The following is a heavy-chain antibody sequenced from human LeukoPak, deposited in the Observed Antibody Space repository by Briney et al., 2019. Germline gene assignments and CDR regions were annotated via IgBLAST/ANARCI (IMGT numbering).Heavy chain of an antibody. CDR2: ISWNSGSI. CDR3: ARDAADYSSSWYYFDY. Sequence: GGSLRLSCAASGFTFDDYAMHWVRQAPGKGLEWVSGISWNSGSIGYADSVKGRFTISRDNAKNSLYLQMNSLRAEDTAVYYCARDAADYSSSWYYFDYWGQGTLVTVSS. J-gene: IGHJ4*02. V-gene: IGHV3-9*01. CDR1: GFTFDDYA. D-gene: IGHD6-13*01.